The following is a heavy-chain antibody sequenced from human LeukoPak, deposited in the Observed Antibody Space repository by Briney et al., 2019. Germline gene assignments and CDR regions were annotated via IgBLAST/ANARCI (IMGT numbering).Heavy chain of an antibody. CDR1: GGSISSGDYY. V-gene: IGHV4-30-4*01. CDR3: ARGELVDYYYGMDV. J-gene: IGHJ6*02. Sequence: SQTLSLTCTVSGGSISSGDYYWSWIRQPPGKGLGWIGYIYYSGSTYYNPSLKSRATISVDTSKNQFSLKLSSVTAADTAVYYCARGELVDYYYGMDVWGQGTTVTVSS. CDR2: IYYSGST. D-gene: IGHD6-6*01.